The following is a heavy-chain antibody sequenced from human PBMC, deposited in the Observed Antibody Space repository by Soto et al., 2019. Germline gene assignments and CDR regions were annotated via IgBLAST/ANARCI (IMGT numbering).Heavy chain of an antibody. V-gene: IGHV4-30-4*01. CDR2: IYYGGIT. D-gene: IGHD5-12*01. CDR3: ARQYGGYEYYFDY. CDR1: GGSVSSGDYY. J-gene: IGHJ4*02. Sequence: PSETLSLTCTVSGGSVSSGDYYWNWIRQPPGKGLEWIGYIYYGGITYYNPSLKSRLTISIDTSKNQFSLKLSSVTAADTAVYYCARQYGGYEYYFDYWGQGTLVTVSS.